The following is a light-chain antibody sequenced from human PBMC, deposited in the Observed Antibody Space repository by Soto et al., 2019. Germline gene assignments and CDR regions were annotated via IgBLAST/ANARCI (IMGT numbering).Light chain of an antibody. Sequence: DIQMTQSPSTLSASVGDRVTITCRASQNISRWLAWYQQKPGKAPDLLIYDASKLAGGVPSRFSGSGSGTEFTLTITTLQPEDVGIYYCQQCHATPLTFGQGTRLEIK. CDR2: DAS. V-gene: IGKV1-5*01. CDR3: QQCHATPLT. CDR1: QNISRW. J-gene: IGKJ5*01.